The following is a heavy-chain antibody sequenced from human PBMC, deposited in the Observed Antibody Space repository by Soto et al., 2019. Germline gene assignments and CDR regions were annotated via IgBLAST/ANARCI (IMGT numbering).Heavy chain of an antibody. CDR3: AVCEKAALAYYDSSGYYSPYFDY. J-gene: IGHJ4*02. V-gene: IGHV1-2*04. Sequence: GASVKVSCKASGYTFTGYYMHWVRQAPGQGLEWMGWINPNSGGTNYAQKFQGWVTMTRDTSISTAYMELSSLRSEDTAVYYCAVCEKAALAYYDSSGYYSPYFDYWGQGTLVTVSS. CDR2: INPNSGGT. D-gene: IGHD3-22*01. CDR1: GYTFTGYY.